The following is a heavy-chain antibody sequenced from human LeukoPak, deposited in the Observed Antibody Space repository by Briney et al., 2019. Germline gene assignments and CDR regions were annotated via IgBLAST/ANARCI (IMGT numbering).Heavy chain of an antibody. J-gene: IGHJ5*02. V-gene: IGHV4-59*01. CDR1: GDSISGYY. CDR2: IHYSGST. D-gene: IGHD5-24*01. Sequence: SETLSLTCTVSGDSISGYYWSWIRQPPGKGLEWIGFIHYSGSTNYNPSLKGRVTISLDTSKNQFSLKVSSVTAADTAVYYCARGRDGYNPWGQGTLVTVSS. CDR3: ARGRDGYNP.